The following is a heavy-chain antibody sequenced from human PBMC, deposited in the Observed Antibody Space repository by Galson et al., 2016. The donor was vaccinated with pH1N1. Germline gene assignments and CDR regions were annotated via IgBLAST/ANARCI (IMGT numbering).Heavy chain of an antibody. V-gene: IGHV3-30*02. D-gene: IGHD3-22*01. CDR2: VRYDGSNK. Sequence: SLRLSCAASGFTFMSYEMNWVRQAPGKELEWVTFVRYDGSNKYYADSVKGRFTISRDISKNTLYLQMNSLRAEDTAVYYCAKDFYDSSGWGYFDYWGQGTLVTVSS. J-gene: IGHJ4*02. CDR1: GFTFMSYE. CDR3: AKDFYDSSGWGYFDY.